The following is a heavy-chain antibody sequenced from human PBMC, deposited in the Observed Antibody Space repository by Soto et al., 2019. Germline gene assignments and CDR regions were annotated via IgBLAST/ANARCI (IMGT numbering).Heavy chain of an antibody. CDR1: GFTFSSYA. V-gene: IGHV3-23*01. J-gene: IGHJ3*01. D-gene: IGHD3-22*01. CDR3: AKGLRITMIVVLGVDAFDL. Sequence: EVQLLESGGGLVQPGGSLRLSCAASGFTFSSYAMSWVRQAPGKGLEWVSAISGSGGSTYYADSVKGRFTISRDNSKNTLYLQMNSLRAEDTAVYYCAKGLRITMIVVLGVDAFDLWGQGTMVTVSS. CDR2: ISGSGGST.